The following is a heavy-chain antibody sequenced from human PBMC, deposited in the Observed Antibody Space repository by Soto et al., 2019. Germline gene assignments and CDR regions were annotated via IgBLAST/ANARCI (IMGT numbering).Heavy chain of an antibody. D-gene: IGHD3-3*01. J-gene: IGHJ4*02. CDR3: ARGEDHYYDFWSGYYPN. CDR2: IYYSGST. V-gene: IGHV4-59*12. Sequence: PSETLSLTCTVSGGSISSYYWSWIRQPPGKGLEWIGYIYYSGSTNYNPSLKSRVTISVDTSKNQFSLKLSSVTAADAAVYYCARGEDHYYDFWSGYYPNWGQGTLVTVSS. CDR1: GGSISSYY.